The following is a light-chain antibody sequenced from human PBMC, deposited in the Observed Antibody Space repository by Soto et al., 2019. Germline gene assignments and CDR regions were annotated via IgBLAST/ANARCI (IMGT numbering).Light chain of an antibody. J-gene: IGLJ7*01. Sequence: QSVLTQPPSASGAPGQRVTISCSGSSSNIGTNTVNWYQHLPGTAPKLLIYSDNQRPSGVPDRFSVSNSGTSASLAISGLQSEDEADYYCAAWDDSLDAAVFGGGTQLTVL. CDR1: SSNIGTNT. CDR2: SDN. CDR3: AAWDDSLDAAV. V-gene: IGLV1-44*01.